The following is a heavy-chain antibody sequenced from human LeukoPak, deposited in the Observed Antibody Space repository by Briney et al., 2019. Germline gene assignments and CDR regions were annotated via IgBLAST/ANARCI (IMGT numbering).Heavy chain of an antibody. V-gene: IGHV3-23*01. CDR1: GLTFSSYG. CDR3: AKDVAVAGSVFDY. J-gene: IGHJ4*02. Sequence: PGGSLRLSCAASGLTFSSYGMSWVRQAPGKGLEWVSAISGSGGSTYYADSVKGRFTISRDNSKNTLYPQMNSLRAEDTAVYYCAKDVAVAGSVFDYWGQGTLVTVSS. D-gene: IGHD6-19*01. CDR2: ISGSGGST.